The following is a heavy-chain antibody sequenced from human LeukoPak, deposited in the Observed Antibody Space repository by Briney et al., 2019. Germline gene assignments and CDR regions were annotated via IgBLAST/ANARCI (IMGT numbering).Heavy chain of an antibody. V-gene: IGHV4-59*01. CDR1: GGSISSYY. J-gene: IGHJ2*01. CDR3: AREGIIGYWYFDL. D-gene: IGHD3-10*01. Sequence: SETLSLTCTVSGGSISSYYWSWIRQPPGKGLEWIGYIYYSGSTNYNPSLKSRVTISVDTSKNQFSLKLSPVTAADTAVYYCAREGIIGYWYFDLWGRGTLVTVSS. CDR2: IYYSGST.